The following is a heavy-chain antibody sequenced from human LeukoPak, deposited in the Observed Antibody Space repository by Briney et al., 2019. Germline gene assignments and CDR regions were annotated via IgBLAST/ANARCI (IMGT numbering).Heavy chain of an antibody. J-gene: IGHJ6*02. Sequence: KSSETLSLTRTVSGDSITNYYWSWIRQPAGKGLEWIGEINHSGSTNYNPSLKSRVTISVDTSKNQFSLKLSSVTAADTAVYYCARGKMTTPSKLYYYYYGMDVWGQGTTVTVSS. CDR3: ARGKMTTPSKLYYYYYGMDV. CDR2: INHSGST. CDR1: GDSITNYY. V-gene: IGHV4-34*01. D-gene: IGHD4-17*01.